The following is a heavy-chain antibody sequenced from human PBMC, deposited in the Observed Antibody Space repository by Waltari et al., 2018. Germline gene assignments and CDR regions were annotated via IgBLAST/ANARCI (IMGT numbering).Heavy chain of an antibody. J-gene: IGHJ4*02. CDR3: ARLPTKYYDSLGWGFFDQ. CDR1: GYFPSDDH. V-gene: IGHV4-59*08. Sequence: QVQLQESGPGLVMPSETLSLTCTVPGYFPSDDHWTWIRQAPGKGLEWFAYLRNTGRTKCTPSLESRVTVSAVTSKKQFSLRLTSVTAADTAVYYCARLPTKYYDSLGWGFFDQWGQGILVTVSS. D-gene: IGHD3-22*01. CDR2: LRNTGRT.